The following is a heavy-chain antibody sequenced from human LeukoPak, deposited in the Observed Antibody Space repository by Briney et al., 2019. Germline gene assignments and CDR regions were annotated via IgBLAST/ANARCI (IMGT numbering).Heavy chain of an antibody. CDR3: ARGGPRDISADY. CDR1: GYTFTSYG. CDR2: ISAYNGNT. J-gene: IGHJ4*02. V-gene: IGHV1-18*01. Sequence: ASVKVSCKXSGYTFTSYGISWVRQAPRQGLEWMGWISAYNGNTNYSQKLQGRVTMTTDTSTSTAYMELRSLRSDDTAVYYCARGGPRDISADYWGQGTLVTVSS. D-gene: IGHD5-24*01.